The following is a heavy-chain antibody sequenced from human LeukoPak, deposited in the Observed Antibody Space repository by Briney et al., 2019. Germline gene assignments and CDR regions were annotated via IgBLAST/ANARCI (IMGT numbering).Heavy chain of an antibody. D-gene: IGHD3-10*01. J-gene: IGHJ4*02. CDR2: IVVGSGNT. V-gene: IGHV1-58*01. CDR3: AADYSGDSELKY. Sequence: SVNVSCKASGFTFTSSAVQWVRQARGQRLEWIGWIVVGSGNTNYAQKFQERVTITRDMSTSTAYMELSSLRSEDTAVYYCAADYSGDSELKYWGQGTLVTVSS. CDR1: GFTFTSSA.